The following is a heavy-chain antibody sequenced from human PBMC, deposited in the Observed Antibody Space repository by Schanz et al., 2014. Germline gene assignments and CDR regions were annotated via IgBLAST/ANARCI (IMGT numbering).Heavy chain of an antibody. CDR2: ITAYNGDT. Sequence: QVQLVQSWAEVKGPGASVKVSCKASGYTFTSHGISWVRQAPGQGLEWMGWITAYNGDTNYALKLQGRVTMTTDTSTGTAYMELRSLRSDDTALYYCTRGGYSYALSAFDIWGQGTMVTDSS. CDR3: TRGGYSYALSAFDI. D-gene: IGHD5-18*01. J-gene: IGHJ3*02. CDR1: GYTFTSHG. V-gene: IGHV1-18*01.